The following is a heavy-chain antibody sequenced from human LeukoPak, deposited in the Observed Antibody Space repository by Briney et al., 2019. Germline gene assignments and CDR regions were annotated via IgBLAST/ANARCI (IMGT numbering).Heavy chain of an antibody. CDR1: GGSISSGSYY. CDR2: IYSSGRT. Sequence: SETLSLTCTVSGGSISSGSYYWNWIRKPAGKGLEWIGRIYSSGRTNYKSSLNSRVSISMDTSKNQFSLKLSFVTAADTAVYYCARGVDSSGYQYKGFGPWGQGTLVTVSS. V-gene: IGHV4-61*02. J-gene: IGHJ5*02. D-gene: IGHD3-22*01. CDR3: ARGVDSSGYQYKGFGP.